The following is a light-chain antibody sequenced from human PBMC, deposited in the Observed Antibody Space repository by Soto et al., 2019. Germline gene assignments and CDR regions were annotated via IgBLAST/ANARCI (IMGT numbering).Light chain of an antibody. CDR3: QQYGSSPTT. V-gene: IGKV3-20*01. Sequence: EIVLTQSPGTLSLSPGERATLSCRASQSVSSSYLAWYQQKPGQAPRLLIYGASSRATGIPDMFSGSGSGTDFTLTISRMEPEDVAVYYCQQYGSSPTTFGQGTKVDIK. J-gene: IGKJ1*01. CDR2: GAS. CDR1: QSVSSSY.